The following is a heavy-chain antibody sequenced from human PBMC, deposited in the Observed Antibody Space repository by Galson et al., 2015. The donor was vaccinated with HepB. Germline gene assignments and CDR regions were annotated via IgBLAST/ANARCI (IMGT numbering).Heavy chain of an antibody. CDR3: ARDQAGSGYYDYYYYGMDV. Sequence: SVKVSCKASGGTFSSYAISWVRQAPGQGLEWMGRIIPILGIANYAQKFQGRVTITADKSTSTAYMELSSLRSEDTAVYYCARDQAGSGYYDYYYYGMDVWGQGTTVTVSS. CDR2: IIPILGIA. J-gene: IGHJ6*02. V-gene: IGHV1-69*04. D-gene: IGHD3-22*01. CDR1: GGTFSSYA.